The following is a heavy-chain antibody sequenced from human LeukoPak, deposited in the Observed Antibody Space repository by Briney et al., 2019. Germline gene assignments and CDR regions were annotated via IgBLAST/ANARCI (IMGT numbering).Heavy chain of an antibody. CDR3: ARGTLYRGWSYYLDF. CDR1: GGSISSYY. Sequence: SETLSLTCTVSGGSISSYYWSWIRQPPGKGLEWIGYIYYSGSTNYNPSLKSRVTISVDTSKSQFSLKLSSVTAADTAVYYCARGTLYRGWSYYLDFWGQGSQVTVSS. CDR2: IYYSGST. D-gene: IGHD6-19*01. V-gene: IGHV4-59*08. J-gene: IGHJ4*02.